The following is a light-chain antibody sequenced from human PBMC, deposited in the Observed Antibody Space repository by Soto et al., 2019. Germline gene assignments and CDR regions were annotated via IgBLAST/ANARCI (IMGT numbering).Light chain of an antibody. Sequence: EIVMTQSPATLSVSPGERATLSCRASQSVSSNLAWYQQKPGHAPRLLIYGASTRATGIPARFSGSGSGTEFTLTLSSLQSGDFAVYYCQQYNNWPPTFVGETMVDTK. CDR2: GAS. CDR3: QQYNNWPPT. V-gene: IGKV3-15*01. CDR1: QSVSSN. J-gene: IGKJ4*01.